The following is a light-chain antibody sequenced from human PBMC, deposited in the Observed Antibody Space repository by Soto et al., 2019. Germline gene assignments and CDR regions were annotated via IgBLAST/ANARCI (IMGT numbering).Light chain of an antibody. Sequence: EIVLTQSPATLSLSPGERATLSCRASQSFSGFLVWYQQKPGQTPRLLIYDTSNRATGIPARFSGSGSGTDFTLSISNLEPEDFAVYYCQQRSKWPITFGQGTRLEIK. V-gene: IGKV3-11*01. CDR2: DTS. CDR3: QQRSKWPIT. CDR1: QSFSGF. J-gene: IGKJ5*01.